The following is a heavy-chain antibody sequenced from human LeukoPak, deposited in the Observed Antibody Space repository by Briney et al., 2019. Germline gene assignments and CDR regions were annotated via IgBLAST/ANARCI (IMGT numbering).Heavy chain of an antibody. V-gene: IGHV3-21*01. D-gene: IGHD2-2*01. CDR3: ARDKVVPAATTEDYYMDV. CDR2: ISSSSSYI. CDR1: GFPFSRYS. J-gene: IGHJ6*03. Sequence: GGSLRLSCAASGFPFSRYSMNWLRHSTGKALEWLSSISSSSSYIYYAHSVKGRFTISRDNAKNSLYLQMNSLRAEDTAVYYCARDKVVPAATTEDYYMDVWGKGTTVTVSS.